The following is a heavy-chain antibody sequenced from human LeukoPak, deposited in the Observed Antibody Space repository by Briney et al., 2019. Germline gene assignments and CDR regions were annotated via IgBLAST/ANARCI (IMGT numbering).Heavy chain of an antibody. V-gene: IGHV3-74*01. CDR2: INRDGSRT. Sequence: GGSLRLSCAASGFTFSNHWMHWVRQAPGKGLMWVSRINRDGSRTDYADTVKGRFTISRDNSKNTLDLQMNSLRAEDTAIYYCAKTVVVITFRFDSWGQGSLVTVSS. CDR3: AKTVVVITFRFDS. J-gene: IGHJ4*02. CDR1: GFTFSNHW. D-gene: IGHD2-21*01.